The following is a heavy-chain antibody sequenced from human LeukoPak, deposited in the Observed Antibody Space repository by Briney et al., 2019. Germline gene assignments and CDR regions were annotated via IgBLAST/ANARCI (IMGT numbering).Heavy chain of an antibody. CDR3: AMGFDGSDYWSSFDI. CDR1: EFTFSTYA. CDR2: ISGSGTII. Sequence: PGGSLRLSCVASEFTFSTYAMSWIRQAPGKGLEWLSYISGSGTIIYYADSVKGRLTISRDNAQNSLSLQMNSLRVEDTAMYYCAMGFDGSDYWSSFDIWGQGTMVTVSS. V-gene: IGHV3-11*04. J-gene: IGHJ3*02. D-gene: IGHD3-22*01.